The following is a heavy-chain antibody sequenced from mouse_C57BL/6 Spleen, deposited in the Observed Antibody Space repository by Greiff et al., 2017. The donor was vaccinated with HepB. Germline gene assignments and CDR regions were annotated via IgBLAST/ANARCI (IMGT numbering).Heavy chain of an antibody. Sequence: EVQLVESGGGLVQPKGSLKLSCAASGFSFNTYAMNWVRQAPGKGLEWVARIRSKSNNYATYYAVSVKDRFTISRDDSESMLYLQMNNLKTEDTAMYYCVSHYGSRSWYFDVWGTGTTVTVSS. CDR2: IRSKSNNYAT. CDR1: GFSFNTYA. D-gene: IGHD1-1*01. V-gene: IGHV10-1*01. J-gene: IGHJ1*03. CDR3: VSHYGSRSWYFDV.